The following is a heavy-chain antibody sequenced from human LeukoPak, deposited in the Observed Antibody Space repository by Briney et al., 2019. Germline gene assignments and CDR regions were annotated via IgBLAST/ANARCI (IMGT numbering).Heavy chain of an antibody. D-gene: IGHD3-3*01. J-gene: IGHJ5*02. Sequence: PSETLSLTCTVSGGSIRGSSYYWVWVRQPPGKGLEWIGTIYYSWSTYYNPSLKSRVTISADTSKNQLSLKVRSVTAADTAVYYCARSSGVVIHNWFAPWGQGTLVTVSS. CDR2: IYYSWST. CDR3: ARSSGVVIHNWFAP. V-gene: IGHV4-39*01. CDR1: GGSIRGSSYY.